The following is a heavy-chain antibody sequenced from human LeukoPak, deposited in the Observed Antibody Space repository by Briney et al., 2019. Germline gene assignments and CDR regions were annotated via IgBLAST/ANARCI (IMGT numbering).Heavy chain of an antibody. CDR3: ARDVGTTGWHTFDY. D-gene: IGHD3-9*01. CDR1: GDSVSSNNGA. V-gene: IGHV6-1*01. J-gene: IGHJ4*02. Sequence: QTLSLTCAISGDSVSSNNGAWNWIRQSPSRGLEWLGRTYYRSKWYNDYAESLISRITISPVTSKNQFSLQLSSVTPEDTAVYYCARDVGTTGWHTFDYWGQGTLVPVSS. CDR2: TYYRSKWYN.